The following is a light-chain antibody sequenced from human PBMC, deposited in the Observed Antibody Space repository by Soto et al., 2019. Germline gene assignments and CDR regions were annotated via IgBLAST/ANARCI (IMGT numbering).Light chain of an antibody. Sequence: QSVLTQPASVSGSPGQSITLSCTGTSSDVGGYNTVSWYQQHPGKAPKLMIYEVSNRPSGVSNRFSGSKSGNTASLTISGLQAEDEADYYCSSYTSSSPYVFGSGTKLTVL. V-gene: IGLV2-14*01. CDR2: EVS. J-gene: IGLJ1*01. CDR1: SSDVGGYNT. CDR3: SSYTSSSPYV.